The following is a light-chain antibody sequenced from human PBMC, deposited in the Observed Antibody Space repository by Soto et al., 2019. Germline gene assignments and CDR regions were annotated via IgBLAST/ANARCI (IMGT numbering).Light chain of an antibody. CDR1: QSVLYRSNNKDY. Sequence: DIVMTQSPDSLAVSLGERATINCKSSQSVLYRSNNKDYLAWYQQKPGQPPKLLIYWASTRESGVPDRFSGSGSRTDFTLTISSLQAEDVAVYYCQQYYTTPITFGPGTKVDIK. J-gene: IGKJ3*01. V-gene: IGKV4-1*01. CDR3: QQYYTTPIT. CDR2: WAS.